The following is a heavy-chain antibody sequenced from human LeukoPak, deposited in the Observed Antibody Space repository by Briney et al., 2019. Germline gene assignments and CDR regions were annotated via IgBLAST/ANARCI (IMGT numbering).Heavy chain of an antibody. V-gene: IGHV4-61*01. CDR1: GGSVSSGSYY. J-gene: IGHJ4*02. D-gene: IGHD4-17*01. Sequence: SETLSLTCTVSGGSVSSGSYYWSWIRQPPGKGLEWIGYIYYSGSTNYNPSLKSRVTISVDTSKNQFSLKLSSVTAADTAVYYCARGYDYGDYHFDYWGQETLVTVSS. CDR3: ARGYDYGDYHFDY. CDR2: IYYSGST.